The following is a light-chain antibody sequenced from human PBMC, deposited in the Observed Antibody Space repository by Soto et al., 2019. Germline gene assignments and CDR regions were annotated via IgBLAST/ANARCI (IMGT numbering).Light chain of an antibody. Sequence: EIVLTQSPGTLSLSPGERGTLSCRASQSVSSTYLAWYQQKPGQAPRLLIYGASSRATGIPDRFSGSGSGTDFTLTISRLEPEDFAVYYCQQFGSSPPWTFGPGTKVEIK. V-gene: IGKV3-20*01. CDR3: QQFGSSPPWT. J-gene: IGKJ1*01. CDR2: GAS. CDR1: QSVSSTY.